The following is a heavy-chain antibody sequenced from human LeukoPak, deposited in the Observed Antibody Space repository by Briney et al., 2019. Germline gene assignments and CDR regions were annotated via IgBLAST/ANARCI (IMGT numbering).Heavy chain of an antibody. D-gene: IGHD2-2*01. V-gene: IGHV3-30*04. CDR2: ISYDGSNK. CDR3: ASSRPGQLLLSGMDV. Sequence: PGGSLRLSCAASGFTFSSYAMHWVRQAPGKGLEWVAVISYDGSNKYYADSVKGRFTISRDNAKNSLYLQMNSLRAEDTALYYCASSRPGQLLLSGMDVWGQGTTVTVSS. J-gene: IGHJ6*02. CDR1: GFTFSSYA.